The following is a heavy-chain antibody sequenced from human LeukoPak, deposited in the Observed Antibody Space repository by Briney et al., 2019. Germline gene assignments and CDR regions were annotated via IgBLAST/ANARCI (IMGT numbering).Heavy chain of an antibody. V-gene: IGHV3-7*05. Sequence: SGGSLRLSCAASGFTFGSYWMSWVRQAPGKGLEWVANIKQEGSEKYYVDSVKGRFTISRDNAKNSLYLRMNSLRAEDTAVYYCARVIMGSLDYWGQGTLVTVSS. CDR1: GFTFGSYW. CDR2: IKQEGSEK. J-gene: IGHJ4*02. D-gene: IGHD3-10*01. CDR3: ARVIMGSLDY.